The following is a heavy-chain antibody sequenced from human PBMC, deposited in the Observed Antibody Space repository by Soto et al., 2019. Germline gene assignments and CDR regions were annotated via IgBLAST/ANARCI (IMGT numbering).Heavy chain of an antibody. J-gene: IGHJ3*02. CDR1: GFTFSSYA. D-gene: IGHD2-8*01. CDR2: ISGSGGST. Sequence: GGSLRLSCAASGFTFSSYAMSWVRQAPGKGLEWVSAISGSGGSTYYADSVKGRFTISRDNSKNTLYLQMNSLRAEDTAVYYCAKDIVLMVYAHDAFDIWGQGTMVTVSS. V-gene: IGHV3-23*01. CDR3: AKDIVLMVYAHDAFDI.